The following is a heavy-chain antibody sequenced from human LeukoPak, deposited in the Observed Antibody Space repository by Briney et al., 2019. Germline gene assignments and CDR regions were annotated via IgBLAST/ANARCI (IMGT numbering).Heavy chain of an antibody. CDR3: AKVIAVAGTRYNWFDP. V-gene: IGHV3-23*01. Sequence: GGSLRLSCAASGFTFSSYGMSWVRQAPGKGLEWVSAISGSGGSTYYADSVKGRFTISRDNSKNTLYLQMNSLRAEDTAVYYCAKVIAVAGTRYNWFDPWGQGTLVTVSS. D-gene: IGHD6-19*01. CDR2: ISGSGGST. J-gene: IGHJ5*02. CDR1: GFTFSSYG.